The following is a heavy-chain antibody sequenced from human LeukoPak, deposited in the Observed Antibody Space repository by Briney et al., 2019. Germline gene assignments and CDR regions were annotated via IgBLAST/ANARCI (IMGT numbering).Heavy chain of an antibody. CDR3: AREELDCSSTSCSRDFDY. Sequence: SETLSLTCTVSGGSISSGSYYWSWIRQPAGKGLEWIGRIYTSGSTNYNPSLKSRVTISVDTSKNQFSLKLSSVTAADTAVYYCAREELDCSSTSCSRDFDYWGQGTLVTVSS. D-gene: IGHD2-2*01. V-gene: IGHV4-61*02. J-gene: IGHJ4*02. CDR2: IYTSGST. CDR1: GGSISSGSYY.